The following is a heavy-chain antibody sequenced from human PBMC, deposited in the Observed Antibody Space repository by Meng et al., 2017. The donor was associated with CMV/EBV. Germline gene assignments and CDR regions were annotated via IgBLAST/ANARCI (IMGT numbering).Heavy chain of an antibody. J-gene: IGHJ3*02. V-gene: IGHV3-33*06. D-gene: IGHD2-21*01. CDR1: GFTFSSYG. CDR3: AKVGHIVDAFDI. CDR2: IWYDGSNK. Sequence: GESLKISCAASGFTFSSYGMHWVRQAPGKGLEWVAVIWYDGSNKYYADSVKGRFTISRDNSKNTLYLQMNSLRAEGTAVYYCAKVGHIVDAFDIWGQGTMVTVSS.